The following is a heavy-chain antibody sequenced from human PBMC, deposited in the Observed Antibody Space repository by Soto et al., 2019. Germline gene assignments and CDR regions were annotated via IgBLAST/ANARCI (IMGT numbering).Heavy chain of an antibody. CDR1: GYTFSSYG. CDR2: ISAYNGNT. Sequence: VASVKVSCKAAGYTFSSYGISWVRQAPGQGLEWMGWISAYNGNTNYAQKLQGRVTMTTDTSTSTAYMELRSLRSDDTAVYYCARDRVKRYGYSGYHAFWGQGTLLTVPS. J-gene: IGHJ4*02. D-gene: IGHD5-12*01. V-gene: IGHV1-18*04. CDR3: ARDRVKRYGYSGYHAF.